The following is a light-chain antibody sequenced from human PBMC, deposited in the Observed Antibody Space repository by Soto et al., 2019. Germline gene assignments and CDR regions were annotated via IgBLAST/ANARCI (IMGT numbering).Light chain of an antibody. CDR2: EVS. V-gene: IGLV2-23*02. CDR1: SSDVGSYNL. Sequence: QSVLPQPASVSGSPGQSITISCTGTSSDVGSYNLVSWYQQHPGKAPKLMIYEVSKRPSGVSNRFSGSKSGNTASLTISGLQAEDEADYYCCSYAGSSTSGYVFGTGTKLTVL. J-gene: IGLJ1*01. CDR3: CSYAGSSTSGYV.